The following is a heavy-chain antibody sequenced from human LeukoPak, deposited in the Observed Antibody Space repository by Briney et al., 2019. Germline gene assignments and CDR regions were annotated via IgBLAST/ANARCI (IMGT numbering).Heavy chain of an antibody. CDR1: GLTFANYW. V-gene: IGHV3-74*03. Sequence: AGGSLRLSCAASGLTFANYWMHWVRQAPGKGLVWVSRVNSDGTGTTYADSVKGRFTISRDNAKNTVYLQMNSLRAEDTAVYYCATGPGFYYDYWGQGTLVTVSS. CDR2: VNSDGTGT. CDR3: ATGPGFYYDY. J-gene: IGHJ4*02. D-gene: IGHD2/OR15-2a*01.